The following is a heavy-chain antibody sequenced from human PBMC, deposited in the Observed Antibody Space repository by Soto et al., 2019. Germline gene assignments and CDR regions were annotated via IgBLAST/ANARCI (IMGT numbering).Heavy chain of an antibody. CDR2: INHSGST. Sequence: SETLSLTCAVYGGSFSGYYWSWIRQPPGKXLEWIGEINHSGSTNYNPSLKSRVTISVDTSKNQFSLKLSSVTAADTAVYYCARDRSSSSTLNYYYYYGMDVWGQGTTVTVSS. CDR3: ARDRSSSSTLNYYYYYGMDV. D-gene: IGHD6-6*01. V-gene: IGHV4-34*01. CDR1: GGSFSGYY. J-gene: IGHJ6*02.